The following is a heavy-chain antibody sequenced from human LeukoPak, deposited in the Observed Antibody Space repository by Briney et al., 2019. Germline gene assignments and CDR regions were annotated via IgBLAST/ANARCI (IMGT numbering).Heavy chain of an antibody. CDR3: ARGKFRAAVHHNWFDP. CDR2: INHSGST. V-gene: IGHV4-34*01. D-gene: IGHD6-13*01. Sequence: SETLSLTCAVYGGSFSGYYWSWIRQPPGKGLEWIGEINHSGSTNYNPSLKSRVTISVDTSKNQFSLKLSSVTAADTAVYCCARGKFRAAVHHNWFDPWGQGTLVTVSS. J-gene: IGHJ5*02. CDR1: GGSFSGYY.